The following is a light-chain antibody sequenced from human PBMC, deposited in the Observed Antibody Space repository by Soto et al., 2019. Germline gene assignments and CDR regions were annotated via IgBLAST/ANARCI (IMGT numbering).Light chain of an antibody. V-gene: IGKV1-39*01. CDR2: AAS. CDR1: QSISSS. J-gene: IGKJ1*01. CDR3: QQSYSTLWT. Sequence: DIQMTQSPSSLSASVGDRVTITCRASQSISSSLNWYQQKPGKAPKLLIYAASSLQSGVPSRFSGSGSGTDFTLTISSLQPADFATYYCQQSYSTLWTFGQGTKVEIK.